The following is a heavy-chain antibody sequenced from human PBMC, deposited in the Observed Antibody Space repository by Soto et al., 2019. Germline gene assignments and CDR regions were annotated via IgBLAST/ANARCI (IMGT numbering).Heavy chain of an antibody. CDR2: IDPSDSYT. CDR1: GYSFTSYW. Sequence: EVQLVQSGAEVKKPGESLRISCKGSGYSFTSYWISWVRQMPGKGLVWMGRIDPSDSYTNYSPSFQGHVTISADKSISTAYLQWSSLKASDTAMYYCARLQTAARDNDITSDYWHQGTLVTVSS. CDR3: ARLQTAARDNDITSDY. V-gene: IGHV5-10-1*01. D-gene: IGHD6-13*01. J-gene: IGHJ4*02.